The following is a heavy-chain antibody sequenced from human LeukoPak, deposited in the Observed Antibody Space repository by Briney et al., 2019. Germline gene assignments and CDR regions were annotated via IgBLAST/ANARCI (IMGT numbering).Heavy chain of an antibody. CDR1: GGTFSSYA. D-gene: IGHD6-19*01. V-gene: IGHV1-69*05. J-gene: IGHJ4*02. CDR3: ARSYSAVAGTLDY. CDR2: IIPVFGTA. Sequence: SVKVSCKASGGTFSSYAISWVRQAPGQGLEWMGGIIPVFGTANYAQKFQGRVTMTRDTSTSTVYMELSSLRSEDTAVYYCARSYSAVAGTLDYWGQGTLVTVSS.